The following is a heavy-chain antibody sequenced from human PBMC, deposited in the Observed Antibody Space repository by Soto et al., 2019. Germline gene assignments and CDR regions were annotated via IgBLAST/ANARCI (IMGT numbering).Heavy chain of an antibody. V-gene: IGHV3-7*04. CDR3: VRYKSGGSLDC. D-gene: IGHD2-8*02. CDR1: GFTFSSYW. CDR2: IKQDGSDK. Sequence: EVQLVESGGGLVQPGGSLRLSCVASGFTFSSYWMTWVRQAPGKGLEWVANIKQDGSDKYYVDSVKGRFLISRDNAKSSLYLQMNSLRVDDPDVYYCVRYKSGGSLDCWGQGTLVTVSS. J-gene: IGHJ4*02.